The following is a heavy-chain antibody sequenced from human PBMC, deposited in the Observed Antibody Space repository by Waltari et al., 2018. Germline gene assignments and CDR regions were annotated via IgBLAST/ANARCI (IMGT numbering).Heavy chain of an antibody. CDR2: IETDGTEK. D-gene: IGHD1-1*01. V-gene: IGHV3-7*03. CDR3: ARLWNGPDC. J-gene: IGHJ4*02. CDR1: GFPFFDYW. Sequence: EELLVESGGGLVQPGESLRRSCEASGFPFFDYWMTWVRQAPGKGREWVANIETDGTEKNYVNSVKGRFTISRDNAKNSLSLQMDSLRAEDTAVYYCARLWNGPDCWGQGTLVTVSS.